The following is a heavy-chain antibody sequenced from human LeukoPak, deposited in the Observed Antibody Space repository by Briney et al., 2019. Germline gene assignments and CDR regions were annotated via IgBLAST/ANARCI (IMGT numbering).Heavy chain of an antibody. V-gene: IGHV3-66*01. Sequence: GGSLRLSCVASGFTVSSTYMSWVRQAPGKGLEWVSVIYTAGSTYYADSVKGRFTISRDNSRNTLYLQMHSLRTEDTAVYYCARGHSGYDFEDYWGQGTLVTVSS. D-gene: IGHD5-12*01. CDR3: ARGHSGYDFEDY. J-gene: IGHJ4*02. CDR2: IYTAGST. CDR1: GFTVSSTY.